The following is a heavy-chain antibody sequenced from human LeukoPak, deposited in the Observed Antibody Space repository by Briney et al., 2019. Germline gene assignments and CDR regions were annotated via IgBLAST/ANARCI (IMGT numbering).Heavy chain of an antibody. CDR3: ARAYYDSSGYYYYGMDV. V-gene: IGHV1-46*01. J-gene: IGHJ6*02. CDR2: INPSGGST. Sequence: ASVKVSCKASGYTFTSYYMHWVRQAPGQGLEWMGIINPSGGSTSYAQKFQGRVTMTRDTSTSTVYMELSSLRSEDTAVYYCARAYYDSSGYYYYGMDVWGQGTTDTVSS. D-gene: IGHD3-22*01. CDR1: GYTFTSYY.